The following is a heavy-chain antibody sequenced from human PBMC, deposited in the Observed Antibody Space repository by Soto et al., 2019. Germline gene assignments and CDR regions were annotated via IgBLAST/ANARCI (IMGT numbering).Heavy chain of an antibody. CDR2: ISAYNGNT. CDR3: ARRDPIVAAGTSDYYGMDV. D-gene: IGHD6-13*01. J-gene: IGHJ6*02. V-gene: IGHV1-18*01. CDR1: GYTFTSYG. Sequence: ASLKVSCKASGYTFTSYGISWVRQAPGQGLEWMGWISAYNGNTNYAQKLQGRVTMTTDTSTSTAYMELRSLRSDDTAVYYCARRDPIVAAGTSDYYGMDVWGQGTTVTVSS.